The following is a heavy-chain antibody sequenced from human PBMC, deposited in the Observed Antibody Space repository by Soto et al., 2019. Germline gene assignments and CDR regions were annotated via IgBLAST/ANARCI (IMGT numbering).Heavy chain of an antibody. D-gene: IGHD3-9*01. CDR1: GGSISSGDYY. CDR2: IYYSGST. Sequence: QVQLQESGPGLVKPSQTLSLTCTVSGGSISSGDYYWSWIRQPPGKGLEWIGYIYYSGSTYYNPSLKSRVTISVDTAKNQFSLKLSSVTAAGTGVYYCARDRYVYDILTGYGYYYGMDVWGQGTTVTVSS. V-gene: IGHV4-30-4*01. J-gene: IGHJ6*02. CDR3: ARDRYVYDILTGYGYYYGMDV.